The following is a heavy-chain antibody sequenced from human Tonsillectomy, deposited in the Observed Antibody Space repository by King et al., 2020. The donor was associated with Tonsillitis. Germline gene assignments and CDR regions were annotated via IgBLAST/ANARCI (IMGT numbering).Heavy chain of an antibody. CDR2: VSYVGSNK. CDR3: AGGSGDLDY. Sequence: VQLVESGGGVVQPGRSLRLSCAASGFSFRSFGVNWVRQAPGKGLEWVALVSYVGSNKFYADSVKGRFTISRDNSKNTVDLQMTTLRIEDTGVYYCAGGSGDLDYWGQGTQVTVSS. D-gene: IGHD7-27*01. CDR1: GFSFRSFG. J-gene: IGHJ4*02. V-gene: IGHV3-30*03.